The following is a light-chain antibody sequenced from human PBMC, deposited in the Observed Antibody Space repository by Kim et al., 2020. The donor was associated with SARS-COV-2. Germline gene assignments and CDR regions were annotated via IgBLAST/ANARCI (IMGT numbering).Light chain of an antibody. J-gene: IGLJ3*02. V-gene: IGLV2-11*01. CDR1: SSDFGDYTY. CDR3: CAFAGRYTWV. CDR2: DLI. Sequence: QSALTQPRSVSGSPGQSVTISCSGTSSDFGDYTYVSWYQQYPGKAPQLIIYDLIKRPSGVPDRFSGSKSGNTATLTISGLQSEDEGDYYCCAFAGRYTWVFGGGTQLTVL.